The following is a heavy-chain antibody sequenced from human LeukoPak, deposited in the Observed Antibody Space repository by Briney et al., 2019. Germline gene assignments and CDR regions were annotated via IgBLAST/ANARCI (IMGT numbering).Heavy chain of an antibody. J-gene: IGHJ4*02. Sequence: PSETLSLTCTVSGGSISSYYWSWIRQPPGKGLEWIGEIYHSGSTNYNPSLKSRVTISVDKSKNQFSLKLSSVTAADTAVYYCARSGYDRDFDYWGQGTLVTVSS. CDR2: IYHSGST. D-gene: IGHD5-12*01. CDR1: GGSISSYY. CDR3: ARSGYDRDFDY. V-gene: IGHV4-59*12.